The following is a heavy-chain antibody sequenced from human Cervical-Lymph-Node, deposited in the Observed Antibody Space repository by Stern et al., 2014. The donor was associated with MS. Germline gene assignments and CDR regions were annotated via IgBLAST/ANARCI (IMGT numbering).Heavy chain of an antibody. J-gene: IGHJ2*01. CDR3: VRDNTHDSSGSYPHWFFDV. Sequence: QVQLQESGPGLVKPSETLALTCSVSGGSINSYYWSWIRQPPGRRMEWIGYVYDTGYTLYNPSLKSRVSISVDKSKNQFSLKLTSVTAADAAIYYCVRDNTHDSSGSYPHWFFDVWGRGTLVTVSS. CDR1: GGSINSYY. D-gene: IGHD3-22*01. CDR2: VYDTGYT. V-gene: IGHV4-59*01.